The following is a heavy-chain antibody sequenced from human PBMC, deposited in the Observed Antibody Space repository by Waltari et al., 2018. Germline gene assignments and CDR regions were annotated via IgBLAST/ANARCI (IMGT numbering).Heavy chain of an antibody. Sequence: EVQLVESGGGLVQPGGSLRLSCAASGFTFSSYWMHWVRQAPGKGLVSVSQMNLVGTITNYADSVKGRFTISRDNAKNTLFLQMNSLRAEDTGVYYCVLYSSEFLGDYWGQGTLVTVSS. D-gene: IGHD6-25*01. CDR3: VLYSSEFLGDY. V-gene: IGHV3-74*01. CDR1: GFTFSSYW. CDR2: MNLVGTIT. J-gene: IGHJ4*02.